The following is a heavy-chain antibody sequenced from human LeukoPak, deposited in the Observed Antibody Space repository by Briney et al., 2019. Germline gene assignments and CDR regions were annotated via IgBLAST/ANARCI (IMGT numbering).Heavy chain of an antibody. D-gene: IGHD3-22*01. V-gene: IGHV3-53*01. CDR1: GFSVSNNY. J-gene: IGHJ4*02. CDR3: ASEPRIYYYDSRADY. Sequence: PGGSLRLSCAASGFSVSNNYMNWVRQAPGKGLEWVSAIYSGGSTSYADSVKGRFTISRDNSKNTLYLQMNSLRAEDTAVYYCASEPRIYYYDSRADYWGQGTLVTVSS. CDR2: IYSGGST.